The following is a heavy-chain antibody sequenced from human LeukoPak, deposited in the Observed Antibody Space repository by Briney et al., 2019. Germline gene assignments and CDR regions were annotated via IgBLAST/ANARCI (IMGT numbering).Heavy chain of an antibody. V-gene: IGHV4-39*06. J-gene: IGHJ3*02. CDR2: IYYSGST. CDR3: ARIWGKLWFGELSYAFDI. D-gene: IGHD3-10*01. Sequence: SETLSLTCTVSGGSISSSSYYWGWIRQPPGKGLEWIGSIYYSGSTYYNPSLKSRVTISVDTSKNQFTLKLSSVTAADTAVYYCARIWGKLWFGELSYAFDIWGQGTMVTVSS. CDR1: GGSISSSSYY.